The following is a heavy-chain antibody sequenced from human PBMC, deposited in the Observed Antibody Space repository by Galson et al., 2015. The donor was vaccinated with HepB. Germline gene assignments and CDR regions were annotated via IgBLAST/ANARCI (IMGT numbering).Heavy chain of an antibody. J-gene: IGHJ4*02. Sequence: SCKASGFTFTSSAMQWVRQARGQRLEWIGWIVVGSGNTNYAQKFQERVTITRDMSTSTAYMELSSLRSEDTAVYYCAATVEMATIPDYDYWGQGTLVTVSS. CDR2: IVVGSGNT. CDR3: AATVEMATIPDYDY. CDR1: GFTFTSSA. D-gene: IGHD5-24*01. V-gene: IGHV1-58*02.